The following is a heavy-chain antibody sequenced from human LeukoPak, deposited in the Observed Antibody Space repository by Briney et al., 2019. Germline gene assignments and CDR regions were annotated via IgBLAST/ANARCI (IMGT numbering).Heavy chain of an antibody. V-gene: IGHV4-34*01. Sequence: SETLSLTCAVYGGSFSGYYWSWIRQPPGKGLEWIGEINHSGSTNYDPSLKSRVTISVDTSKNQFSLKLSSVTAADTAVYCCARGRYFDYWGQGTLVTVSS. CDR3: ARGRYFDY. CDR2: INHSGST. J-gene: IGHJ4*02. CDR1: GGSFSGYY.